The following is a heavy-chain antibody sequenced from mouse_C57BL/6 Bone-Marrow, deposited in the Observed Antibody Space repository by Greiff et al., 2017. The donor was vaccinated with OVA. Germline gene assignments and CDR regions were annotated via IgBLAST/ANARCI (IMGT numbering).Heavy chain of an antibody. CDR1: GFSFNTYA. V-gene: IGHV10-1*01. D-gene: IGHD1-1*01. CDR3: VGLHYYGSSYDAMGY. CDR2: IRSKSNNYAT. J-gene: IGHJ4*01. Sequence: EVQRVESGGGLVQPKGSLKLSCAASGFSFNTYAMTWVRQAPGKGLEWVARIRSKSNNYATYYADSVKDRFTISRDDSESMLYLQMNNLKTEDTASYYCVGLHYYGSSYDAMGYWGQGTSVTVAS.